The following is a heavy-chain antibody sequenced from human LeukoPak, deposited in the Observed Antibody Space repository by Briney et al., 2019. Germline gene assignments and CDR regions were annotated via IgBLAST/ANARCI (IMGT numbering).Heavy chain of an antibody. D-gene: IGHD1-14*01. J-gene: IGHJ6*03. CDR1: GGSFSGYY. CDR3: ARSVTFNLYYYYYMDV. CDR2: INHSGST. V-gene: IGHV4-34*01. Sequence: AGTLTLTCAVSGGSFSGYYWSWIRQPPGKGLEWMGEINHSGSTTYNPSLKSRVTMSVDTSKNQFSLKLSSVTAADTAVYYCARSVTFNLYYYYYMDVWGKGTTVTVSS.